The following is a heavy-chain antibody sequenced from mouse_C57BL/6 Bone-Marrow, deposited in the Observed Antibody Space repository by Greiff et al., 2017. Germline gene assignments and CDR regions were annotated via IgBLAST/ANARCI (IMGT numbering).Heavy chain of an antibody. V-gene: IGHV1-26*01. CDR1: GYTFTDYY. CDR2: INPNNGGT. CDR3: ARSGTPGFAY. D-gene: IGHD3-2*02. J-gene: IGHJ3*01. Sequence: SGPELVKPGASVKISCKASGYTFTDYYMNWVKQSHGKSLEWIGDINPNNGGTSYNQKFKGKATLTVDKSSSTAYMELRSLTSEDSAVYYCARSGTPGFAYWGQGTLVTVSA.